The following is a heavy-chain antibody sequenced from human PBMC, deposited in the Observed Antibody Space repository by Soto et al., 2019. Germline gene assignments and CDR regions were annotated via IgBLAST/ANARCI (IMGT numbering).Heavy chain of an antibody. CDR3: ARGGYSGYDSSYYFDY. Sequence: GASVKVSCKASGGTFSSYAISWVRQAPGQGLEWMGGIIPIFGTANYAQKFQGRVTITADKSTSTAYMELSSLRSEDTAVYYCARGGYSGYDSSYYFDYWRQRTLVTVSS. D-gene: IGHD5-12*01. V-gene: IGHV1-69*06. CDR1: GGTFSSYA. J-gene: IGHJ4*02. CDR2: IIPIFGTA.